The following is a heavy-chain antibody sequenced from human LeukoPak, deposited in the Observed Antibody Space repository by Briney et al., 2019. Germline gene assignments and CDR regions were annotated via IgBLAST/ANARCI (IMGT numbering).Heavy chain of an antibody. CDR2: IYSGGST. J-gene: IGHJ4*02. CDR1: GFTFSSYA. D-gene: IGHD2-15*01. V-gene: IGHV3-53*01. CDR3: ARDRSHCSGGSCYSRGLFDY. Sequence: GGSLRLSCAASGFTFSSYAMSWVRQAPGKGLEWVSVIYSGGSTYYADSVKGRFTISRDNSKSTLYLQMNSLRAEDTAVYYCARDRSHCSGGSCYSRGLFDYWGQGTLVTVSS.